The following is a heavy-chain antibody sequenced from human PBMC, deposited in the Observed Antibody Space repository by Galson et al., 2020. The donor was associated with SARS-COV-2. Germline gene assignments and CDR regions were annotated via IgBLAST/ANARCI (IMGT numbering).Heavy chain of an antibody. J-gene: IGHJ4*02. V-gene: IGHV4-38-2*01. CDR1: GYSISSGYY. D-gene: IGHD1-26*01. CDR3: ARFGPSGSYYNY. CDR2: IYHSGST. Sequence: SETLSLPCAVSGYSISSGYYWGWIRQPPGKGLEWIGSIYHSGSTYYNPSLKSRVTISVETSKNQFSLKLSSVTAADTAVYYCARFGPSGSYYNYWGQGTLVTVSS.